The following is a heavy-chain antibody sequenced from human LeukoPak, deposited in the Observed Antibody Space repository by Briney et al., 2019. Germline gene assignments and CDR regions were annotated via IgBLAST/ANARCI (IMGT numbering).Heavy chain of an antibody. CDR3: ARARPSMWIDY. D-gene: IGHD5-12*01. V-gene: IGHV3-21*01. J-gene: IGHJ4*02. CDR1: GFTFSSYS. Sequence: GGSLRLSCAASGFTFSSYSMNWVRQAPGKGLEWVSSISSSSSSYIYYADSVKGRFTISRDNAKNSLYLQMNSLRPEDTAVYYCARARPSMWIDYWGQGTLVTVSS. CDR2: ISSSSSSYI.